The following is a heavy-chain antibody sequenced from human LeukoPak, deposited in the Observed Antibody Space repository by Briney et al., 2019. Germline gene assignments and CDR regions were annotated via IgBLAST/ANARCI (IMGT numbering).Heavy chain of an antibody. CDR2: IYYSGST. D-gene: IGHD3-10*01. CDR3: ARSLYYYGADAFDI. V-gene: IGHV4-59*01. CDR1: GGSISSYY. J-gene: IGHJ3*02. Sequence: SETLSLTCTVSGGSISSYYWSWIRQPPGKGLEWMGYIYYSGSTNYKPSLKSRVTISVDTSKNQFSLKLSSVTVADTAVYYCARSLYYYGADAFDIWGQGTKVTVSS.